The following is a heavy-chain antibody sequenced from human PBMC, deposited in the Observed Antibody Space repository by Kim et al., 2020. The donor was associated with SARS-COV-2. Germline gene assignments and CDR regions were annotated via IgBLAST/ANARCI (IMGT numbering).Heavy chain of an antibody. CDR2: ISGSGGST. CDR1: GFTFSSYA. V-gene: IGHV3-23*01. J-gene: IGHJ3*02. CDR3: AKGLDSSGYFFPGGAFDI. D-gene: IGHD3-22*01. Sequence: GGSLRLSCAASGFTFSSYAMSWVRQAPGKGLEWVSAISGSGGSTYYADSVKGRFTISRDNSKNTLYLQMNSLRAEDTAVYYCAKGLDSSGYFFPGGAFDIWVQGTMVTVSS.